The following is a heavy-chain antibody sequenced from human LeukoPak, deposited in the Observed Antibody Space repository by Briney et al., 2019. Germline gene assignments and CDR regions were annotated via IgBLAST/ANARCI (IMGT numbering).Heavy chain of an antibody. V-gene: IGHV1-69*13. CDR3: ARERRDGYNLDAFDI. D-gene: IGHD5-24*01. Sequence: SVKVSCKASGYTFTGYYMHWVRQAPGQGLEWMGGIIPIFGTANYAQKFQGRVTITADESTSTAYMELSSLRSEDTAVYYCARERRDGYNLDAFDIWGQGTMVTVSS. CDR1: GYTFTGYY. J-gene: IGHJ3*02. CDR2: IIPIFGTA.